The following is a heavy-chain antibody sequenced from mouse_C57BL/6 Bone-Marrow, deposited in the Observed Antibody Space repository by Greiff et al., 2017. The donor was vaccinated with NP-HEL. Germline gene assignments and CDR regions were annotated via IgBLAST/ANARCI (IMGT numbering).Heavy chain of an antibody. CDR1: GFTFSDYG. D-gene: IGHD2-3*01. CDR3: ARVYDGYYVDYAMDY. V-gene: IGHV5-15*01. CDR2: ISNLAYSI. J-gene: IGHJ4*01. Sequence: EVKVVESGGGLVQPGGSLKLSCAASGFTFSDYGMAWVRQAPRKGPEWVAFISNLAYSIYYADTVTGRFTISRENAKNTLYLEMSSLRSEDTAMYYCARVYDGYYVDYAMDYWGQGTSVTVSS.